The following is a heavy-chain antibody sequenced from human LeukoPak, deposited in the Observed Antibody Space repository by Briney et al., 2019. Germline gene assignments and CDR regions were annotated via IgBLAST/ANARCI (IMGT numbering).Heavy chain of an antibody. V-gene: IGHV3-72*01. CDR3: ARGVCSGGSCYLGED. CDR2: TRNRANSYTT. J-gene: IGHJ4*02. CDR1: GFTFSDHY. D-gene: IGHD2-15*01. Sequence: PGGSLRLSCAASGFTFSDHYMDWVRQAPGKGLEWVGRTRNRANSYTTEYAASVKGRFTISRDDSKNSLYLQMNSLKTEDTALYYCARGVCSGGSCYLGEDWGQGTLVTVSS.